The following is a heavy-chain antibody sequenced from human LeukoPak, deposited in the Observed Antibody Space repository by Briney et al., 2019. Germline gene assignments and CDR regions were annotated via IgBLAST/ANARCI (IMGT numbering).Heavy chain of an antibody. V-gene: IGHV3-30-3*01. CDR3: ASARTTVVTDFDY. D-gene: IGHD4-23*01. CDR2: ISYDGSNK. CDR1: GFTFSSYA. Sequence: GGSLRLSCAASGFTFSSYAMHWVRQAPGKGLEWVAVISYDGSNKYYADSVKGRFTISRDNSKNTLYLRMNSLRAEDTAVYYCASARTTVVTDFDYWGQGTLVTVSS. J-gene: IGHJ4*02.